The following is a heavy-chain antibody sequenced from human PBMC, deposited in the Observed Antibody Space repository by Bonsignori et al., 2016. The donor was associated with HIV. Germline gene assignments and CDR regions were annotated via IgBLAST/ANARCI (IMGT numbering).Heavy chain of an antibody. J-gene: IGHJ6*03. CDR2: INSDGSST. CDR3: ARDPAYCSSTSCYTNLFLQENYYYMDV. D-gene: IGHD2-2*02. CDR1: GFTFSSYW. V-gene: IGHV3-74*01. Sequence: GESLKISCAASGFTFSSYWMHWVRQAPGKGLVWVSRINSDGSSTSYADSVKGRFTISRDNAKNTLYLQMNSLRAEDTAVYYCARDPAYCSSTSCYTNLFLQENYYYMDVWGKGTTVTVSS.